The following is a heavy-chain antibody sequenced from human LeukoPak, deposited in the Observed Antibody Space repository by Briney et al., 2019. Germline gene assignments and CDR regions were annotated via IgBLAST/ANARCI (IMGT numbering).Heavy chain of an antibody. Sequence: RASVKVSCKSSGLTFTDYYIHWVRQAPRQELEWMGYIGPHSSATSSPQEFQGRVTMTRDTSMSTAYMELTRLTSDDTAVYYCAREGNGLLSKDFDYWGRGTLVTVSS. CDR3: AREGNGLLSKDFDY. J-gene: IGHJ4*02. CDR2: IGPHSSAT. D-gene: IGHD2/OR15-2a*01. CDR1: GLTFTDYY. V-gene: IGHV1-2*02.